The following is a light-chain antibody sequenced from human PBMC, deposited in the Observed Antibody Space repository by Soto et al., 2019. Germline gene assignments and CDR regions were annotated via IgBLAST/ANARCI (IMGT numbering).Light chain of an antibody. Sequence: DIVMTQSPDSLAVSLGERATINCKSSQSVLYSSNNKNYLAWYQQKPGQPPKLLIYWASTRESGVPDRFSGSGSGTDFTLTISSLQADDVAFYYCQQYYSTRLTFGGGTKVEIK. J-gene: IGKJ4*01. V-gene: IGKV4-1*01. CDR3: QQYYSTRLT. CDR2: WAS. CDR1: QSVLYSSNNKNY.